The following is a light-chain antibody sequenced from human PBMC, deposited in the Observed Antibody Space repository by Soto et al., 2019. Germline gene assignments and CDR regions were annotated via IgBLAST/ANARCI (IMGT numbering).Light chain of an antibody. CDR3: QQYNILPRT. Sequence: ERVLTDSRASVLVSSREAPTLSSRASQSVTRNLAWYQQKPGQAPRLLIYGASIRATGIPARFSGSGSGTEFTLTISSLRSEDFTVYYCQQYNILPRTFGQGSNVDIK. CDR2: GAS. J-gene: IGKJ1*01. CDR1: QSVTRN. V-gene: IGKV3-15*01.